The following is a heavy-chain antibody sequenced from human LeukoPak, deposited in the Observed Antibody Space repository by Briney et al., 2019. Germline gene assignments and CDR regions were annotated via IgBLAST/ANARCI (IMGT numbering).Heavy chain of an antibody. Sequence: GGSLRLSCAASGFSFSNYEMDWVRQAPGKGLEWVALISFDGSAKYYADSVKGRFTISRDNSKNTLYLQMNSLRAEDTAVYYCARRGSTRSYGYWFDPWGQGTLVTVSS. J-gene: IGHJ5*02. V-gene: IGHV3-30*03. CDR1: GFSFSNYE. D-gene: IGHD1-26*01. CDR3: ARRGSTRSYGYWFDP. CDR2: ISFDGSAK.